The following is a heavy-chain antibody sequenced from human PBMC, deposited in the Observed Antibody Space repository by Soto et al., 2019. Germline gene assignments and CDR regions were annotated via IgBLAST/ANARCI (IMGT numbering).Heavy chain of an antibody. D-gene: IGHD6-13*01. CDR1: GFTFSSYE. CDR3: ARDQEAGSFFPYYYGMDV. CDR2: ISSSGSTI. Sequence: GSLRLSCATSGFTFSSYEMNWVRQAPGKGLEWVSYISSSGSTIYYADSVKGRFTISRDNAKSSLYLQMDSLRAEDTAVYYCARDQEAGSFFPYYYGMDVWGQGTTVTVSS. J-gene: IGHJ6*02. V-gene: IGHV3-48*03.